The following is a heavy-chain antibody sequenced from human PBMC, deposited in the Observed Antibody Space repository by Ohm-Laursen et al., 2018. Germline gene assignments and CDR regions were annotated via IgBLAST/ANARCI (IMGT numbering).Heavy chain of an antibody. CDR1: GASISGHY. CDR2: IYKSGTT. Sequence: SDTLSLTCTVSGASISGHYWTWVRQLPGKGLEWIGYIYKSGTTNYNPALKGRVSISADASKNQVSLHLSSVTAADTALYYCARDRCGSDRCFTFYGLDVWGQGTTVTVS. D-gene: IGHD2-21*01. CDR3: ARDRCGSDRCFTFYGLDV. V-gene: IGHV4-59*11. J-gene: IGHJ6*02.